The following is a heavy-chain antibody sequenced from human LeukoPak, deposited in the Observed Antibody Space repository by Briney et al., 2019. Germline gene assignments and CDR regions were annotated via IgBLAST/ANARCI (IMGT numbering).Heavy chain of an antibody. CDR1: GGSFSGYY. V-gene: IGHV4-34*01. D-gene: IGHD6-19*01. CDR3: AGAKIGVAGFFDN. CDR2: INHSGST. J-gene: IGHJ4*02. Sequence: SETLSLTCAVYGGSFSGYYWRWIRQPPGKGLEWIGEINHSGSTNYNPSLKSRVTIPVDTSKNQFSLKLTSVTAADTAVYYCAGAKIGVAGFFDNWGQGTLVTVSS.